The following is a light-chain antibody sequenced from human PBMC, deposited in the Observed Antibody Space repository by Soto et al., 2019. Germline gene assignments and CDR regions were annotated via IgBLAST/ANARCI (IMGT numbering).Light chain of an antibody. CDR2: GAS. J-gene: IGKJ4*01. V-gene: IGKV3-20*01. CDR3: QQYGTSPA. CDR1: QSVSSIY. Sequence: EIVCTQSPGTVCLSPGERATLSCRAGQSVSSIYLAWYQKKPGQAPRLLIYGASSRATDIPDRFSGSGSGTDFTLTISRLEPEDSAVYYCQQYGTSPAFGGGTKVDIK.